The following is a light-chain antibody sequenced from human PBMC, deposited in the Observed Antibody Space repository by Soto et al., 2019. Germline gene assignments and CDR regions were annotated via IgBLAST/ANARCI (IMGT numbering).Light chain of an antibody. V-gene: IGKV1-5*03. Sequence: DIQMTQSPSTQSASVGDRVTITCRASQSISSWLAWYQQRPGKAPKLLIYKASSLESGVPSRFSGSGSGTEFTLTISSLQPDDFATYYCQQYNSPMYTFGQGTKLEIK. CDR1: QSISSW. CDR3: QQYNSPMYT. J-gene: IGKJ2*01. CDR2: KAS.